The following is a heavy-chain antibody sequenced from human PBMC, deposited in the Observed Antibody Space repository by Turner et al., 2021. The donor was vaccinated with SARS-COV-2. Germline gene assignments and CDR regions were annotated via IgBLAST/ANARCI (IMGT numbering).Heavy chain of an antibody. V-gene: IGHV4-4*07. Sequence: QVQLQESGPGVVKPWETLSLTCTVSADSVNKYYWSWIRQPAGKGLEWIGRMYISGRTDYNPSLKSRVTMSLDASKNQFSLRVNSVTAADTAVYYCARSRGRGDLSIDSWGQGPLVTVSS. J-gene: IGHJ4*02. CDR1: ADSVNKYY. CDR3: ARSRGRGDLSIDS. D-gene: IGHD4-17*01. CDR2: MYISGRT.